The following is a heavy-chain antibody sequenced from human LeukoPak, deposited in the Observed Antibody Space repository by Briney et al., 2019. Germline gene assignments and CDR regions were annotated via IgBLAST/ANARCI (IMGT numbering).Heavy chain of an antibody. CDR3: ARGGYSSFPRDYYYYMDV. CDR2: IFHYGTT. CDR1: GSSIRTTTW. D-gene: IGHD6-13*01. Sequence: SETLSLTCTVSGSSIRTTTWWSWVRQPPGKGLEWIGDIFHYGTTNYNPSLKTRLTMSVDTSRNQFSLELHSVTAADTAVYYCARGGYSSFPRDYYYYMDVWGKGTTVTVSS. V-gene: IGHV4-4*02. J-gene: IGHJ6*03.